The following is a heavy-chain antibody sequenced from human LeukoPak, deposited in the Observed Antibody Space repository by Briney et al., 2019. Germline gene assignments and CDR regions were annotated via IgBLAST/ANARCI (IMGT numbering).Heavy chain of an antibody. CDR2: ITTSGGAK. CDR3: ARVPEWLLSSYFDY. CDR1: GFTFSSYS. V-gene: IGHV3-48*01. J-gene: IGHJ4*02. Sequence: GGSLRLSCAASGFTFSSYSMNWVRQAPGKGLEWISYITTSGGAKNYADSVKGRFTISRDNSKNTLYLQMNSLRTEDTAVYYCARVPEWLLSSYFDYWGQGTLVTVSS. D-gene: IGHD3-3*01.